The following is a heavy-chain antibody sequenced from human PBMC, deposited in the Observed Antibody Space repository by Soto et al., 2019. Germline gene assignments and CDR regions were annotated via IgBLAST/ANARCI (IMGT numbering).Heavy chain of an antibody. Sequence: ASVKVSGKASGYTFTGYYMHWVRQAPGQGLEWMGWINPNSGGTNYAQKFQGWVTMTRDTSISTAYMELSRLRSDDTAVYYCARDFSYYDFWSGLDYWGQGTLVTVSS. V-gene: IGHV1-2*04. CDR2: INPNSGGT. CDR1: GYTFTGYY. CDR3: ARDFSYYDFWSGLDY. D-gene: IGHD3-3*01. J-gene: IGHJ4*02.